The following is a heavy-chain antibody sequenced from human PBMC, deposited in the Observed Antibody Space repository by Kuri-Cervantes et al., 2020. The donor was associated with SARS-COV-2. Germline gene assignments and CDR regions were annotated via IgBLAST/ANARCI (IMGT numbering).Heavy chain of an antibody. V-gene: IGHV4-38-2*01. CDR2: IYHSGST. J-gene: IGHJ4*02. D-gene: IGHD5-18*01. CDR1: GYSISSGYY. Sequence: SQTLSLTCAVSGYSISSGYYWGWIRQPPGKGLEWIGSIYHSGSTYYNPSLKSRVTISVDTSKNQFSLKLSSVTAADTAVYYCANVDTAVYFDYWGQGTLVTVS. CDR3: ANVDTAVYFDY.